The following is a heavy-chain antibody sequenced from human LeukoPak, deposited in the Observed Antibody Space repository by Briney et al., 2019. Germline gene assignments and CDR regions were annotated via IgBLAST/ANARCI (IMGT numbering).Heavy chain of an antibody. CDR1: GITFSSFG. Sequence: PGTSLRLSCAASGITFSSFGMNWVRQAPGKGLEWVSYISSSSSSIYYANSVKGRFTISRDNAKSSLYLQMNSLRDEDTAVYYCARRDYGSGIFDYWGQGTLVTVSS. D-gene: IGHD3-10*01. V-gene: IGHV3-48*02. J-gene: IGHJ4*02. CDR2: ISSSSSSI. CDR3: ARRDYGSGIFDY.